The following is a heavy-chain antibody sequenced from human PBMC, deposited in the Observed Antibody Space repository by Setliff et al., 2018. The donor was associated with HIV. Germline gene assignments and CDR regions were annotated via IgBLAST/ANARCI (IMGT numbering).Heavy chain of an antibody. CDR2: IYSGGSRT. V-gene: IGHV3-23*03. Sequence: GGSLRLSCAASGFTFSSYAMSWVRQAPGKGLEWVSVIYSGGSRTYNADSVKGRFTISRDNSKNTLYLQMNSLRAEDTAVYYCAREGESASYYFEKWGQGSLVTVSS. CDR3: AREGESASYYFEK. CDR1: GFTFSSYA. D-gene: IGHD3-10*01. J-gene: IGHJ4*02.